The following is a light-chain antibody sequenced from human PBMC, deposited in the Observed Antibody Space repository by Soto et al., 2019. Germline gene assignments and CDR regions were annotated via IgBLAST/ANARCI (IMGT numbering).Light chain of an antibody. CDR2: DVT. J-gene: IGLJ1*01. V-gene: IGLV2-11*01. CDR1: SSEIGAYDY. Sequence: QSALTQPRSVSGSPGQSVAISCTGTSSEIGAYDYVSWYQQHPGKAPKLMIYDVTKRPSGVPDRFSGSKSGNTASLTISGLQPEDESDYYCCSYAGSPYVFGTGTKVTVL. CDR3: CSYAGSPYV.